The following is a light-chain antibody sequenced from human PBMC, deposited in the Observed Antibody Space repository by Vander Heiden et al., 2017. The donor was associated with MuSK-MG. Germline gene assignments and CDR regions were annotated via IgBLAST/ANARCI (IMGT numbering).Light chain of an antibody. J-gene: IGKJ3*01. V-gene: IGKV3-20*01. Sequence: EIVLTQSPGTLSLSPGERATLSCRASQSVSSSYLAWYQQKPGQAPRLLIYGASSRATGIPDRFSGSGYGTDFTLTISRREPEDFAVYYCQQHGSSPLVTFGHGTKVDIK. CDR1: QSVSSSY. CDR3: QQHGSSPLVT. CDR2: GAS.